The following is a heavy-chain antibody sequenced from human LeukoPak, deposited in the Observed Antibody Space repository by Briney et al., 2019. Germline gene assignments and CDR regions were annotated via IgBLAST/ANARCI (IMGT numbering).Heavy chain of an antibody. CDR1: GGSISSGGYY. V-gene: IGHV4-31*03. Sequence: SETLSLTCTVSGGSISSGGYYWSWIRQHPGKGLEWIVYIYYSGSTYYNPSLKSRVTISVDTSKNQFSLKLSSVTAADTAVYYCARGLRKDYDSSGQRYFDLWGRGTLVTVSS. J-gene: IGHJ2*01. D-gene: IGHD3-22*01. CDR3: ARGLRKDYDSSGQRYFDL. CDR2: IYYSGST.